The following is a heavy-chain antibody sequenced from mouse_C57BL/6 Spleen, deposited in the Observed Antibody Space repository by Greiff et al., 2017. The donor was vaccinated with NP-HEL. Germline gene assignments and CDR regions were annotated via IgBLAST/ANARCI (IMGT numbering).Heavy chain of an antibody. V-gene: IGHV1-52*01. Sequence: VQLQQPGAELVRPGSSVKLSCKASGYTFTSYWMHWVKQRPIQGLEWIGNIDPSDSETHYNQKVKDKATLTVDKSSSTAYMQLSSLTSEDSAVYDCARGAYDYDQAWFAYWGQGTLVTVSA. D-gene: IGHD2-4*01. CDR1: GYTFTSYW. CDR2: IDPSDSET. CDR3: ARGAYDYDQAWFAY. J-gene: IGHJ3*01.